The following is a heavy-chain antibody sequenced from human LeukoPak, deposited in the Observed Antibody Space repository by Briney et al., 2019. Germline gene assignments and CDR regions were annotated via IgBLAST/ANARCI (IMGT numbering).Heavy chain of an antibody. D-gene: IGHD3-22*01. V-gene: IGHV1-69*05. J-gene: IGHJ1*01. CDR1: GGTFSSYA. CDR2: IIPIFGTA. CDR3: ARAHDGSGYYYVGYFQH. Sequence: ASVKVSCKASGGTFSSYAISWVRQAPGQGLEWMGRIIPIFGTANYAQKFQGRVTITTDESTSTAYMELSSLRSEDTAVYYCARAHDGSGYYYVGYFQHWGQGTLVTVSS.